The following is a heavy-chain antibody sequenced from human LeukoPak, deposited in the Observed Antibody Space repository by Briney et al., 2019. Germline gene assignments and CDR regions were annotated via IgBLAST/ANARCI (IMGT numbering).Heavy chain of an antibody. Sequence: PSETLSLTCTVSGGSINSNNYFWGWIRQPPGKGLEWIGSIYSSGSAYCNPSLKSRVTISVDTSKNQSSLRLSSVTAADTAVYYCQSRYLEWLLEYWGQGTLVTVSS. CDR1: GGSINSNNYF. CDR2: IYSSGSA. CDR3: QSRYLEWLLEY. D-gene: IGHD3-3*01. V-gene: IGHV4-39*01. J-gene: IGHJ4*02.